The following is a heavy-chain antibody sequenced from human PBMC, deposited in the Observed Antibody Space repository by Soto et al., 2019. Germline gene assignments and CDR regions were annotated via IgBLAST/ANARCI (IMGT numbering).Heavy chain of an antibody. J-gene: IGHJ4*02. D-gene: IGHD3-22*01. CDR1: GGTFSSYA. Sequence: SVKVSCKASGGTFSSYAISWVRQAPGQGLEWMGGIIPIFGTVNYAQKFQGRVTITADESTSTAYMELSSLRSEDTAVYYCARGDHYYDSSGYVYYFDYWGQGTLVTVSS. CDR2: IIPIFGTV. V-gene: IGHV1-69*13. CDR3: ARGDHYYDSSGYVYYFDY.